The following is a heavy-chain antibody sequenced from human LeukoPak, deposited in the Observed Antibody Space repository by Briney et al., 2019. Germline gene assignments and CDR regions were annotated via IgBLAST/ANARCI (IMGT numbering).Heavy chain of an antibody. J-gene: IGHJ5*02. Sequence: GGSLRLSCAASGFTFSSYSMNWVRQAPGKGLEWVSSISSSSSYIYYADSVKGRFTISRDNAKNTLYLQMNSLRAEDTAVYYCARGYSSLDWFDPWGQGTLVTVSS. CDR3: ARGYSSLDWFDP. V-gene: IGHV3-21*01. CDR2: ISSSSSYI. CDR1: GFTFSSYS. D-gene: IGHD6-13*01.